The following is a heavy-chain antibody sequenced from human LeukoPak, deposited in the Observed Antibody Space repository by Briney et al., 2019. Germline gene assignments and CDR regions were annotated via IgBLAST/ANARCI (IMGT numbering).Heavy chain of an antibody. D-gene: IGHD1-14*01. CDR1: GFTFSSYS. CDR2: ISSSSSYI. J-gene: IGHJ6*03. Sequence: GGSLRLSCAASGFTFSSYSMNWVRQAPGKGLEWVSSISSSSSYIYYADSVKGRVTISRDNAKSSLYLQMNGLRAEDTAVYYCARTGNYYYYYMDVWGKGTTVTVSS. CDR3: ARTGNYYYYYMDV. V-gene: IGHV3-21*01.